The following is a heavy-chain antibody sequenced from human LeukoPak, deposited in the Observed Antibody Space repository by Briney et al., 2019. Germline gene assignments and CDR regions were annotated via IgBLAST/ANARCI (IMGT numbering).Heavy chain of an antibody. V-gene: IGHV3-7*01. CDR2: MKHDRSAK. Sequence: PGGSLTLSCVGSGFTFSTFWMAWVRQAPGKGLEWVANMKHDRSAKHYVDSVKGRFTISRDNAKNSLYLHINSLRAEDTAVYYCARDVDGNLDYWGQGTLVTASS. CDR1: GFTFSTFW. J-gene: IGHJ4*02. D-gene: IGHD1-14*01. CDR3: ARDVDGNLDY.